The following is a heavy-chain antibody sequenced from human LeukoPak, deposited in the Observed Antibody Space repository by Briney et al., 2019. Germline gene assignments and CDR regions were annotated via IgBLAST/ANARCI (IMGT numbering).Heavy chain of an antibody. V-gene: IGHV3-30-3*01. CDR1: GFTFSSYA. Sequence: PGGSLRLSCAASGFTFSSYAMLWVRQAPGKGLEWVAVISYDGSNKYYADSVKGRFTISRDNSKNTLYLQMNSLRAEDTAVYYCARDSVYYDSSGYYSPGDYWGQGTLVTVSS. CDR2: ISYDGSNK. D-gene: IGHD3-22*01. CDR3: ARDSVYYDSSGYYSPGDY. J-gene: IGHJ4*02.